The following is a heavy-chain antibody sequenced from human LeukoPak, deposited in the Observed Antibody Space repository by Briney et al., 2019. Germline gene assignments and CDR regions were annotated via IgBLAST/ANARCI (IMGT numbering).Heavy chain of an antibody. J-gene: IGHJ4*02. V-gene: IGHV3-74*01. Sequence: GGSLRLSCAASGFTFSSYWMHWVRQAPRKGLVWVSRINSDESNTRYADSVKGRFTISRDNAKNTLYLQMNSLRAEDTAVYYCAREGGSSYYFDYWGQGTQVTVSS. CDR3: AREGGSSYYFDY. CDR2: INSDESNT. D-gene: IGHD6-6*01. CDR1: GFTFSSYW.